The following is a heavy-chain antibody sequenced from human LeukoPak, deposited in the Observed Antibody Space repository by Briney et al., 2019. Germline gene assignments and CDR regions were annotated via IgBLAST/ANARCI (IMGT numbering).Heavy chain of an antibody. CDR1: GYTFTRYY. CDR2: IDPNSGGT. J-gene: IGHJ4*02. CDR3: ARDEGWELHRSSDY. V-gene: IGHV1-2*02. D-gene: IGHD1-26*01. Sequence: GASVKVSCKASGYTFTRYYMHWVRQAPGQGLEWMGWIDPNSGGTNYAQKFQGRVTMTRDTSISTAYMELSRLRSDDTAVYYCARDEGWELHRSSDYWGQGTLVTVSS.